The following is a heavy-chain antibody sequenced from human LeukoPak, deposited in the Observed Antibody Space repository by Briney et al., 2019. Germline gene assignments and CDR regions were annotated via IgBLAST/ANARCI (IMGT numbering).Heavy chain of an antibody. CDR3: AKFIFYSGSEGYGDR. Sequence: GGSLRLSCAASGFTFSSYAMSWVRQAPGKGLEWVSAISGSGGSTYYADSVKGRFTISRDNSKNTLYLQMHSLSPEDTAVYYCAKFIFYSGSEGYGDRWGQGTLVTVSS. D-gene: IGHD3-22*01. J-gene: IGHJ5*02. CDR1: GFTFSSYA. CDR2: ISGSGGST. V-gene: IGHV3-23*01.